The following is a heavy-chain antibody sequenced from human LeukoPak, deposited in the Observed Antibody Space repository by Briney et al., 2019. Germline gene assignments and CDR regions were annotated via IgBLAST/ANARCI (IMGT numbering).Heavy chain of an antibody. V-gene: IGHV4-34*01. CDR1: GGSFSGYY. Sequence: SETLSLTCAVYGGSFSGYYWSWIRQPPGKGLEWIGEINHSGSTNYNPSLKSRVTISVDTSKNQFSLKLSSVTAADTAVYYCARTPRIAVAGRRPARYFDYWGQGTLVTVSS. J-gene: IGHJ4*02. D-gene: IGHD6-19*01. CDR2: INHSGST. CDR3: ARTPRIAVAGRRPARYFDY.